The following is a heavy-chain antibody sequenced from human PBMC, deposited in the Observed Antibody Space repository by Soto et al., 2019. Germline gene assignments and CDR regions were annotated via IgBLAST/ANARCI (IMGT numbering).Heavy chain of an antibody. CDR2: ISANGQGI. CDR1: GFTFSTYA. Sequence: PGGSLRLSCAASGFTFSTYALSWVRQAPGKGLEWVSAISANGQGIYYADSVRGRFTISRDNSKNTIFLHMDSLRAEDTAVYYCAQDRHYPRDKFHYWGQGNLVTVSS. D-gene: IGHD3-10*01. J-gene: IGHJ4*02. V-gene: IGHV3-23*01. CDR3: AQDRHYPRDKFHY.